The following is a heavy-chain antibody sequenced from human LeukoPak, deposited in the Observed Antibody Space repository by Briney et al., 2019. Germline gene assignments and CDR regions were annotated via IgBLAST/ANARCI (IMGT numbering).Heavy chain of an antibody. CDR2: IWYDGSNK. Sequence: PGGSLRLSCAASGFTFSSYGIHWVRQAPGKGLEWVAVIWYDGSNKYYADSVKGRFTISRDNSKNTLYLQMNSLRAEDTAVYYCARDENPGATHSFDYWGQGTLVTVSS. J-gene: IGHJ4*02. V-gene: IGHV3-33*01. CDR3: ARDENPGATHSFDY. D-gene: IGHD1-26*01. CDR1: GFTFSSYG.